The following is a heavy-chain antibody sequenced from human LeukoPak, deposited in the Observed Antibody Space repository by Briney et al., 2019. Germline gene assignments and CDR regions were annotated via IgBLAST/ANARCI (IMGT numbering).Heavy chain of an antibody. D-gene: IGHD2-21*02. CDR2: IYPGDSDT. CDR3: ARLPPRDCGGDCYEYYFDY. J-gene: IGHJ4*02. Sequence: GESLKISCKGSGYSLTSYWIGWVRQMPGKGLEWMGIIYPGDSDTRYSPSFQGQVTISADKSISTAYLQWSSLKASDTAMYYCARLPPRDCGGDCYEYYFDYWGQGTLVTVSS. V-gene: IGHV5-51*01. CDR1: GYSLTSYW.